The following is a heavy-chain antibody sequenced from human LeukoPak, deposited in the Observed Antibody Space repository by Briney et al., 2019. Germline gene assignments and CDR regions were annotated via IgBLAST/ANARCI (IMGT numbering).Heavy chain of an antibody. J-gene: IGHJ6*02. CDR1: GGSISSSSYY. Sequence: SETLSLTCTVSGGSISSSSYYWGWIRQPPGKGLEWIGSIYYSGSTYYNPSLKSRVTISVDTSKNQFSLKLSSVTAADTAVYYCARQGLLRDYYYGMDVWGQGTTVTVSS. CDR2: IYYSGST. CDR3: ARQGLLRDYYYGMDV. V-gene: IGHV4-39*01.